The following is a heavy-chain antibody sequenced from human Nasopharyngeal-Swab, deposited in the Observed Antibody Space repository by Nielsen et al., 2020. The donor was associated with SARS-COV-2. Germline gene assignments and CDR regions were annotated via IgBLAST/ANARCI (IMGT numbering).Heavy chain of an antibody. J-gene: IGHJ4*02. D-gene: IGHD1-26*01. V-gene: IGHV3-48*03. CDR3: ARGRARIVGATDFDY. CDR2: ISSSGSTI. CDR1: GFTFSSYE. Sequence: GGSLRLSCAASGFTFSSYEMNWVRQAPGQGLEWVSYISSSGSTIYYADSVKGRFTISRDNAKNSLYLQMNSLRAEDTAVYYCARGRARIVGATDFDYWGQGTLVTVSS.